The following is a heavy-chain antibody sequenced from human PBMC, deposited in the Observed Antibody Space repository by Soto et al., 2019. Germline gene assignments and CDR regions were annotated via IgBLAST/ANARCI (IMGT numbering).Heavy chain of an antibody. CDR1: GYTFTNYN. V-gene: IGHV1-46*01. D-gene: IGHD3-10*01. Sequence: RASVKVSCKASGYTFTNYNIHWFRQAPGQGLEWLGIIRPSGINTGSAQGFQGRVTVTRDTSTSTANMELASLTSEDTAVYYRAREPKESFYFDYWGQGTLVTVSS. J-gene: IGHJ4*02. CDR2: IRPSGINT. CDR3: AREPKESFYFDY.